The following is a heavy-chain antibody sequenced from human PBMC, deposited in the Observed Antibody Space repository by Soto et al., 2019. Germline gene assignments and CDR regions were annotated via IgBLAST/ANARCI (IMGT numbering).Heavy chain of an antibody. V-gene: IGHV1-69*12. CDR3: ARDQPVVAATNWYCDL. Sequence: QVQLVQSGAEVKKPGSSVKVSCKASGGTFSSYAISWVRQAPGQGLEWMGGIIPIFGTTNNAQKFQGRVTITADESTSTAYMELSSLRSEDTAVYYCARDQPVVAATNWYCDLWGRGTLVTVCS. J-gene: IGHJ2*01. CDR1: GGTFSSYA. D-gene: IGHD2-15*01. CDR2: IIPIFGTT.